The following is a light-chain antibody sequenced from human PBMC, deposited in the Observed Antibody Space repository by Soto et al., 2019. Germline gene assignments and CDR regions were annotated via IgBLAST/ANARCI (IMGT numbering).Light chain of an antibody. J-gene: IGLJ1*01. CDR2: LNSDGSH. CDR1: SGHSSYA. Sequence: QSVLTQSPSASASLGASVKLTCTLSSGHSSYAIAWHQQQPEKGPRYLMKLNSDGSHSKGDGIPDRFSGSSSGAERYLAISSRQSEDEADYYCQPWGTGIHDVFGSGAKLTVL. V-gene: IGLV4-69*01. CDR3: QPWGTGIHDV.